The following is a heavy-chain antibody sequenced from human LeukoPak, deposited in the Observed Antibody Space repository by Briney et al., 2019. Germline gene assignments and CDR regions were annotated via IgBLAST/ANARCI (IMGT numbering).Heavy chain of an antibody. D-gene: IGHD6-19*01. CDR3: ARSSMYSSGLFDY. Sequence: PSETLSLTCTVSGGSIGSHYWSWIRQPPGEGLEWIGYIYYSGTTSYNPSLKSRVTISVDTSKNQFSLKLSSVTAADTAVYYCARSSMYSSGLFDYWGQGTLVTVSS. J-gene: IGHJ4*02. V-gene: IGHV4-59*08. CDR1: GGSIGSHY. CDR2: IYYSGTT.